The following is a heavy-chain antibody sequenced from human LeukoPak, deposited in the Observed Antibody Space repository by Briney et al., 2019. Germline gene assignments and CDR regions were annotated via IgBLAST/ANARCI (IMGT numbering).Heavy chain of an antibody. Sequence: GGSLRLSCVASGFTFSAYSMTWVRQAPGKGLDWVSSISVSGGGTYYADSVRGWFTISRDNSKNTLYLHMNSLRAEDTAVYYCVKDWRDESNCGGDCLQYWGQGTLVTVSS. CDR3: VKDWRDESNCGGDCLQY. V-gene: IGHV3-23*01. J-gene: IGHJ4*02. D-gene: IGHD2-21*02. CDR2: ISVSGGGT. CDR1: GFTFSAYS.